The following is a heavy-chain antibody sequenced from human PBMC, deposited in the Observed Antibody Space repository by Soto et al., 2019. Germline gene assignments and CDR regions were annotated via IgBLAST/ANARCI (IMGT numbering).Heavy chain of an antibody. CDR3: AIWWYYDFWSGNNWFDP. V-gene: IGHV5-51*01. J-gene: IGHJ5*02. D-gene: IGHD3-3*01. CDR1: GYSFASYW. CDR2: IYPGDSDT. Sequence: GESLKISCKGSGYSFASYWIGWVRQMPGKGLEWMGIIYPGDSDTRYSPSFQGQVTISADKSISTAYLQWSSLKASDTAMYYCAIWWYYDFWSGNNWFDPWGQGTLVTLSS.